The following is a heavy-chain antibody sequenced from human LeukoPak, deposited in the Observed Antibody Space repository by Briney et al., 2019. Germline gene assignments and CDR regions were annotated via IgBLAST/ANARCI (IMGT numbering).Heavy chain of an antibody. CDR2: ISAYKGNT. CDR1: GYIFTIYG. V-gene: IGHV1-18*01. CDR3: ARGEGEKFVILPADFDS. J-gene: IGHJ4*02. Sequence: ASVRVSCTASGYIFTIYGISWVRQAPGQGGEWMGWISAYKGNTNYAQKLQGRVTMTRDTSTSTVYMELSSLRSEDTAVYYCARGEGEKFVILPADFDSWGQGTLVTVSS. D-gene: IGHD2/OR15-2a*01.